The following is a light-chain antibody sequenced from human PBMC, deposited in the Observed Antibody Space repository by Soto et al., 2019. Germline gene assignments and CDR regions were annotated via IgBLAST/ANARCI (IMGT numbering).Light chain of an antibody. J-gene: IGKJ5*01. CDR1: EILSSSY. CDR2: DAS. V-gene: IGKV3-20*01. Sequence: EIVLTQSPGTLSLSPGQRATLSCRASEILSSSYLAWYQQKPGQAPRLLIYDASGRATGIPDRFSGSGSGTDLTLTISRLEPEDGEVYDGQQYDSSPITFGQGTRLEIK. CDR3: QQYDSSPIT.